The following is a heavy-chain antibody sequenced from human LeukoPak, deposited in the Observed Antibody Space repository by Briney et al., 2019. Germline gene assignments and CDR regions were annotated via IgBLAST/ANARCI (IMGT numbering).Heavy chain of an antibody. CDR2: INANSGGT. D-gene: IGHD3-10*01. Sequence: TVKVSCKASGYTFTGYYIHWLRQAPGQGLEWMGFINANSGGTNYAQKFQGRVTMTRDTSISTAYMELSSLTSDDTAVYYCARDLEGYHYGSGNYPQWGQGTLITVSS. CDR3: ARDLEGYHYGSGNYPQ. V-gene: IGHV1-2*02. CDR1: GYTFTGYY. J-gene: IGHJ4*02.